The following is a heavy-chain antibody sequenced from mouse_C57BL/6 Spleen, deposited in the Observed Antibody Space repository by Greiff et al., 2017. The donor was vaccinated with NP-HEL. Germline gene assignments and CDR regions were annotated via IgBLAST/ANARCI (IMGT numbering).Heavy chain of an antibody. V-gene: IGHV1-59*01. CDR1: GYTFTSYW. Sequence: QVQLQQPGAELVRPGTSVKLSCKASGYTFTSYWMHWVKQRPGQGLEWIGVIDPSDSYTNYTQKFKGKATLTVDTSSSTAYMQLSSLTSEDSAVYYCARPIYYGNYQGFYAMDYWGQGTSVTVSS. CDR3: ARPIYYGNYQGFYAMDY. D-gene: IGHD2-1*01. J-gene: IGHJ4*01. CDR2: IDPSDSYT.